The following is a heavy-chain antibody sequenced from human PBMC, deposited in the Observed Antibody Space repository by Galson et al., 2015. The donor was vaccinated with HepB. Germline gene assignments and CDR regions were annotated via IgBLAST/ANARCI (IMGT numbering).Heavy chain of an antibody. CDR3: TSTALRVY. Sequence: SLRLSCAASGFTFGDYAMSWVRQAPGKGLEWVGFIRSKAYGGTTEYAASVKGRFTISRDDSKSIAYLQMNSLKTEDTAVYYCTSTALRVYWGQGTLVTVSS. CDR1: GFTFGDYA. V-gene: IGHV3-49*04. J-gene: IGHJ4*02. CDR2: IRSKAYGGTT. D-gene: IGHD4-17*01.